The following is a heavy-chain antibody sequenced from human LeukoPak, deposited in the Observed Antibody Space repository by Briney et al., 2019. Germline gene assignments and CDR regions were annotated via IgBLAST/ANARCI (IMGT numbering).Heavy chain of an antibody. J-gene: IGHJ4*02. V-gene: IGHV3-30*02. Sequence: PGGSLRLSCAASGFIFSDFGMHWVRQAPGKGLEWVAFIEYDGSNTYYADSVKGRSTISRDDSKNTVYLQMNSLRAEDTAVYYCAKAPGTLADPYYFDYWGQGALVTVSS. D-gene: IGHD3-10*01. CDR3: AKAPGTLADPYYFDY. CDR2: IEYDGSNT. CDR1: GFIFSDFG.